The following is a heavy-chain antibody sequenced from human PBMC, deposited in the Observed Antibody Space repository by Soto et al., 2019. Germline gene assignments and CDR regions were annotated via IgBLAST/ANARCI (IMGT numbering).Heavy chain of an antibody. V-gene: IGHV4-59*03. D-gene: IGHD3-16*01. CDR3: ARLGLRVYDFDS. J-gene: IGHJ4*01. CDR1: GASTSNDY. CDR2: IYSNGIA. Sequence: SETLSLTCTVSGASTSNDYWSWIRQPPGKGLECIGYIYSNGIANYSPSLKSRVTISMDSSKNQFSLKLSSVTAADTAVYHCARLGLRVYDFDSWGQGTLVTVSS.